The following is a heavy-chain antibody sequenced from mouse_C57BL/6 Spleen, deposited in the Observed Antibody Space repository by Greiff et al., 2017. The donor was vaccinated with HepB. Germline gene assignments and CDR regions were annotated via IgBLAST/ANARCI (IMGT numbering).Heavy chain of an antibody. CDR3: ARSGGNYNAMDY. J-gene: IGHJ4*01. CDR2: IYPSDSET. Sequence: VQLQQPGAELVRPGSSVKLSCKASGYTFTSYWMDWVKQRPGQGLEWIGNIYPSDSETHYNQKFKDKATLTIDKSSNTAYMQLSSLTSEDSAVYYCARSGGNYNAMDYWGQGTSVTVSS. CDR1: GYTFTSYW. V-gene: IGHV1-61*01. D-gene: IGHD2-1*01.